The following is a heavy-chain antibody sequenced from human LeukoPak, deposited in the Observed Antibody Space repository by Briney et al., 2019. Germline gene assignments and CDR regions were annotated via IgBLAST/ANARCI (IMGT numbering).Heavy chain of an antibody. J-gene: IGHJ4*02. V-gene: IGHV3-21*04. Sequence: PGGSLRLSCAASGFTFSSYSMNWVRQAPGKGLEWVSSISSSSSYIYYADSVKGRFTISRDNAKNSLYLQMNSLRAEDTAVYYCAKDSGSDSSGYNHGPWPFDYWGQGTLVTVSS. CDR2: ISSSSSYI. D-gene: IGHD3-22*01. CDR3: AKDSGSDSSGYNHGPWPFDY. CDR1: GFTFSSYS.